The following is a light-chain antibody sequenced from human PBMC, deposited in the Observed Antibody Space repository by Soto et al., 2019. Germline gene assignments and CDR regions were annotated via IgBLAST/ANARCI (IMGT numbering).Light chain of an antibody. CDR1: ESIARH. V-gene: IGKV1-39*01. J-gene: IGKJ5*01. CDR2: AAS. CDR3: QQTYSTLSIP. Sequence: DIQMTQSPSSLSASVGDRVTITCRASESIARHLNWYQQKPGKAPNLLIYAASSLQNGVPSRFHGGGSGTDFTLTINNLQPEDFATYYCQQTYSTLSIPFGQGTRLEMK.